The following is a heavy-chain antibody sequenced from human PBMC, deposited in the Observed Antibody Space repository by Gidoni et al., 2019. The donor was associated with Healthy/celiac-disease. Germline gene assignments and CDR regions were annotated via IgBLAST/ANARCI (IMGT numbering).Heavy chain of an antibody. CDR1: GVTFVNAW. V-gene: IGHV3-15*01. CDR2: IKRKTDGGKT. J-gene: IGHJ4*02. CDR3: TTYRGIFGVR. D-gene: IGHD3-3*01. Sequence: EVQLVESGGGLSKPGGSLRLSREASGVTFVNAWMRWVRQAPGKGLELVGLIKRKTDGGKTDYAAPVKVRFTISRDDSKNTLYLQMNRLKTEDTDVYYCTTYRGIFGVRWGQGTLVTVSS.